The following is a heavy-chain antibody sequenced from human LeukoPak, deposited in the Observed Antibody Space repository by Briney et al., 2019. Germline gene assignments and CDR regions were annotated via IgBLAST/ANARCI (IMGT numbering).Heavy chain of an antibody. D-gene: IGHD6-19*01. J-gene: IGHJ6*02. Sequence: GESLKISCKGSGYSFTSYWIGWVRQMPGKGLEWMGIIYPGDSDTRYSPSFQGQVTISADKSISTAYLQWSSLKASDTAMYYCARSSVGPYSSGWYDYYYGMDVWGQGTTVTVSS. V-gene: IGHV5-51*01. CDR3: ARSSVGPYSSGWYDYYYGMDV. CDR1: GYSFTSYW. CDR2: IYPGDSDT.